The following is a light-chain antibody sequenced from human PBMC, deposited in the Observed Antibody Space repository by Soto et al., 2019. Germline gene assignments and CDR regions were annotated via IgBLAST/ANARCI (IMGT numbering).Light chain of an antibody. CDR3: QHYNSNPWT. V-gene: IGKV1-5*01. Sequence: DIQMTQSPSTLSASVGDRVTITCRASQSISSWLAWYQQKPGKAPKVLIYDASNLESGVPSRFSGTGSGTEFTLTISSLQPDDFATYYCQHYNSNPWTFGQGTKVDIK. CDR2: DAS. CDR1: QSISSW. J-gene: IGKJ1*01.